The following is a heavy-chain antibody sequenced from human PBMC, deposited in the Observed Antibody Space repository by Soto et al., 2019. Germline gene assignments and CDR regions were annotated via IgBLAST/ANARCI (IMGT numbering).Heavy chain of an antibody. Sequence: EVQLVESGGRLVRPGGSLRLSCTVSGFTFSQYCMHWVRQAPGQGPVWLSRVCVDGSGASYADSVKGRFTASRDNAENPLYLQMNSLIAEDTALYYCTSDPGNSGHDWRFDYWGQGSLVTVSS. CDR2: VCVDGSGA. V-gene: IGHV3-74*01. D-gene: IGHD5-12*01. CDR1: GFTFSQYC. CDR3: TSDPGNSGHDWRFDY. J-gene: IGHJ4*02.